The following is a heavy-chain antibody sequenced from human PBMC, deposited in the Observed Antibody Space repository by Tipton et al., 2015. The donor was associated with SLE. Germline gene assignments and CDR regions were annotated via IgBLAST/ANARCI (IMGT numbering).Heavy chain of an antibody. D-gene: IGHD2-15*01. CDR3: AREGGGYADY. J-gene: IGHJ4*02. CDR1: GGSVSSGSYY. Sequence: TLSLTCTVSGGSVSSGSYYWSWIRQPPGKGLEWIGYIYYSGSTYYNPSLKSRVTISVDTSKNQFSLKLSSVTAADTAVYYCAREGGGYADYWGQGTLVTVSS. CDR2: IYYSGST. V-gene: IGHV4-61*01.